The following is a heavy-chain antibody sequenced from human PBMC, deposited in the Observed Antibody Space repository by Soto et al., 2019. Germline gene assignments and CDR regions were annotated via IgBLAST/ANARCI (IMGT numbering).Heavy chain of an antibody. J-gene: IGHJ5*02. D-gene: IGHD2-2*01. CDR3: AREVAGCSSTSCYYWFDP. V-gene: IGHV4-30-2*01. CDR2: IYHSGST. CDR1: GGSISSGGYS. Sequence: SEPLSLTCAVSGGSISSGGYSWSWIRQPPGKGLEWIGYIYHSGSTYYNPSLKSRVTISVDRSKNQFSLKLSSVTAADTAVYYCAREVAGCSSTSCYYWFDPWGQGTLVTVSS.